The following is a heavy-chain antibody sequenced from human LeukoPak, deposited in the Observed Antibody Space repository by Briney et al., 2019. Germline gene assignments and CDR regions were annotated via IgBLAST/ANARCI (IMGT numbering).Heavy chain of an antibody. V-gene: IGHV3-30-3*01. CDR3: ARASQYSYVGDDAFDI. Sequence: GGSLRLSCAASGFTFSSYAMHWVRQAPGKGLEWVAVISYDGSNKYYADSVKGRFTISRDNSKNTLYLQMNSLRAEDTAVYYCARASQYSYVGDDAFDIWGQGTMVTVSS. J-gene: IGHJ3*02. CDR1: GFTFSSYA. CDR2: ISYDGSNK. D-gene: IGHD5-18*01.